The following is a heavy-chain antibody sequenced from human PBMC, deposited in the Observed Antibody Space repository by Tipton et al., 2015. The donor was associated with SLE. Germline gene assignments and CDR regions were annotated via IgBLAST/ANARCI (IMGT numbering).Heavy chain of an antibody. CDR2: IYTSGST. V-gene: IGHV4-4*09. J-gene: IGHJ6*02. CDR3: ARGLAAGTMDV. Sequence: TLSLTCTVSGGSIRSYYWTWIRQPPGKGLEWIGDIYTSGSTNYNPSLKNRVTISVDTSKNQFSLKLSSVTAADTAVYYCARGLAAGTMDVWGQGTTVTVSS. CDR1: GGSIRSYY. D-gene: IGHD6-13*01.